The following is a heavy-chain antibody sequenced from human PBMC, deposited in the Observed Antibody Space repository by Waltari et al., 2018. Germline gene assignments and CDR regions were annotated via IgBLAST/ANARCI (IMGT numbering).Heavy chain of an antibody. D-gene: IGHD2-2*01. CDR1: ADTFTIYA. V-gene: IGHV1-69*13. CDR2: IIPIFGTA. Sequence: QVQLVQSGAAVKKPGSSVKVSFKASADTFTIYAISWLRQAPGQGLEWMGRIIPIFGTATYAQKFQGRVTITADKSTSTAYMELSSLRSEDTAVYYCARVGQLAHEYFQHWGQGTLVTVSS. CDR3: ARVGQLAHEYFQH. J-gene: IGHJ1*01.